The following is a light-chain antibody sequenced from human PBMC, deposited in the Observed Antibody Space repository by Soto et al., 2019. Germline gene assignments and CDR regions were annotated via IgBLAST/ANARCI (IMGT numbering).Light chain of an antibody. J-gene: IGKJ1*01. CDR3: QQYGRG. Sequence: EIVLTQSPGTLSLSPGERATLSCRASQSMSSSYLTWYQQKPGQAPRLLIYGASSRATGIPDRFSGSGSGTDFTFTISRLEPEDFAVYYCQQYGRGFGQGTKVEIK. V-gene: IGKV3-20*01. CDR1: QSMSSSY. CDR2: GAS.